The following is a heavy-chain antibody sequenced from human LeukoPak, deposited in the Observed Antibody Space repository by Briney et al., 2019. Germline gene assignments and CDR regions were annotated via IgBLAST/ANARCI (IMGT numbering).Heavy chain of an antibody. V-gene: IGHV1-69*13. CDR1: GGTFNNFA. CDR2: IIPMSGTA. D-gene: IGHD3-3*01. CDR3: ASPVKYYDTWSGYPPFDY. Sequence: GASVKVSCKASGGTFNNFAISWVRQAPGQGLEWVGGIIPMSGTANYAQKFQGRVTITADESTSTAYMELSSLRSEYTAIYYCASPVKYYDTWSGYPPFDYWGQGTLVTVSS. J-gene: IGHJ4*02.